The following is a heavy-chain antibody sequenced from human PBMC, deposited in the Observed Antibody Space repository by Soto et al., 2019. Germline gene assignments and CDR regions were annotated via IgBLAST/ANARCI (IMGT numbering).Heavy chain of an antibody. Sequence: GESLKISCQSSGYNFPTYWIAWLRQMPGKGLEWVGVIYPGDSTATYSPSFQGQVTISVDESINTAYLQWSGLKASDTAMYFCARRTTPMAFDLWGQGTLVTVSS. J-gene: IGHJ4*02. CDR2: IYPGDSTA. D-gene: IGHD5-18*01. V-gene: IGHV5-51*01. CDR3: ARRTTPMAFDL. CDR1: GYNFPTYW.